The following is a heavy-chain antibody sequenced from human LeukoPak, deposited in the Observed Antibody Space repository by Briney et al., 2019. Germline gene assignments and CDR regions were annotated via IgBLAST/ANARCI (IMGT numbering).Heavy chain of an antibody. V-gene: IGHV3-23*01. CDR2: ISGSGGST. Sequence: PGGSLRLSCAASGFTFSSYAMSWVRQAPGKGLEWVSAISGSGGSTYYADSVKGRFTISRDNSKNTLYLQMNSLRAEDTAVYYCATYPQDIVVVVAATEIDYWGQGTLVTVSS. J-gene: IGHJ4*02. CDR3: ATYPQDIVVVVAATEIDY. D-gene: IGHD2-15*01. CDR1: GFTFSSYA.